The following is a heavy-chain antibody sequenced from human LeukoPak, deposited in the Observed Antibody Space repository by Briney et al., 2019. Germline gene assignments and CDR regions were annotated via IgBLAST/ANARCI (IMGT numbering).Heavy chain of an antibody. CDR2: INPSGGST. V-gene: IGHV1-46*01. J-gene: IGHJ4*02. CDR1: GYTFTSYY. D-gene: IGHD5-24*01. CDR3: AREMATIPGDY. Sequence: GASVKVSCKASGYTFTSYYMHWVRQAPGQGLEWMGIINPSGGSTSYALKFQGRVTMTRDTSTSTVYMELSSLRSEDTAVYYCAREMATIPGDYWGQGTLVTVSS.